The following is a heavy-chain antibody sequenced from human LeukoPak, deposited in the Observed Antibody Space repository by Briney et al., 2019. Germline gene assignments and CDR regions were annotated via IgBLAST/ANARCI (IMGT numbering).Heavy chain of an antibody. CDR2: IYYSGST. V-gene: IGHV4-59*01. D-gene: IGHD2/OR15-2a*01. CDR1: GGSISSYY. Sequence: PSETLSLTCTVPGGSISSYYWSWIRQPPGKGLEWIGYIYYSGSTNYNPSLKSRVTISVDTSKNQFSLKLSSVTAADTAVYYCARDFLGGYFDYWGQGTLVTVSS. J-gene: IGHJ4*02. CDR3: ARDFLGGYFDY.